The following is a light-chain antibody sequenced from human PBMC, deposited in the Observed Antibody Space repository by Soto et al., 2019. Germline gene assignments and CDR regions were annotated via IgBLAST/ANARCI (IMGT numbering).Light chain of an antibody. V-gene: IGKV3-20*01. J-gene: IGKJ4*01. CDR2: GAS. Sequence: EIVLTQSPGTLSLSPGERATLSCRASQSIGSTYFAWYQQKPGQAPSLLIYGASNRPTGIADRFSGSGSGTDFTLTISRLEPEDSAVLYCQQYDTAPVLTFGGGTKVEIK. CDR1: QSIGSTY. CDR3: QQYDTAPVLT.